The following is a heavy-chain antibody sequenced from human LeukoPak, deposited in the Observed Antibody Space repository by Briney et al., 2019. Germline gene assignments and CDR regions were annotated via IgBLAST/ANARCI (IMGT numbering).Heavy chain of an antibody. Sequence: ASVKVSCKASGYTFISYYMHWVRRAPGQGLEWVAMINPNPSGGSTSYAQKFQGRVTMTRDMSTSTVYMEVSSLRSEDTAVYYCARSPTGSGSYYGLDYWGQGALVTVSS. CDR1: GYTFISYY. V-gene: IGHV1-46*01. D-gene: IGHD1-26*01. J-gene: IGHJ4*02. CDR2: INPNPSGGST. CDR3: ARSPTGSGSYYGLDY.